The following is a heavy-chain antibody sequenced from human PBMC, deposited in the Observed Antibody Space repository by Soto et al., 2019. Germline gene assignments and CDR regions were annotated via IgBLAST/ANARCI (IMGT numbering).Heavy chain of an antibody. CDR3: AFPATADFDY. D-gene: IGHD6-13*01. Sequence: QVQLQESGPGLVKPSETLSLTCVDSGGSISKTNWWSWVRQPPGKGLVWIGEIYHSGTTHYSPSLQSRVTISVDMSKIHFSLRLSSVTAADTAIYYCAFPATADFDYWGRGTLVTVSS. CDR2: IYHSGTT. V-gene: IGHV4-4*02. CDR1: GGSISKTNW. J-gene: IGHJ4*02.